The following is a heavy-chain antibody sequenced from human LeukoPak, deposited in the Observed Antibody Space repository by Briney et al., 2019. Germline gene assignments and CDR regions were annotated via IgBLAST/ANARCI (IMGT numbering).Heavy chain of an antibody. D-gene: IGHD1-26*01. J-gene: IGHJ4*02. Sequence: SETLSLTCTVSGGSISSYYWSWIRQPPGKGLEWIGYTYYSGSTDYNPSLKSRVTISVDTSKNQFSLKLSSVTAADTAVYYCARRGGSLGLDYWGQGTLVTVSS. V-gene: IGHV4-59*08. CDR2: TYYSGST. CDR1: GGSISSYY. CDR3: ARRGGSLGLDY.